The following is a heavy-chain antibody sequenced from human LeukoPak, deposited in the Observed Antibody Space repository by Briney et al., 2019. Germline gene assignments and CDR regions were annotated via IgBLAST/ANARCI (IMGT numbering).Heavy chain of an antibody. CDR3: ARVVQLPMDVFDI. D-gene: IGHD2-2*01. Sequence: ASVKVSCKASGGTFSSYAISWVRQAPGQGLEWMGGIIPIFGTANYAQKFQGRVTITADESTSTAYMELSSLRSEDTAVYYCARVVQLPMDVFDIWGQGTMVTVSS. V-gene: IGHV1-69*13. J-gene: IGHJ3*02. CDR2: IIPIFGTA. CDR1: GGTFSSYA.